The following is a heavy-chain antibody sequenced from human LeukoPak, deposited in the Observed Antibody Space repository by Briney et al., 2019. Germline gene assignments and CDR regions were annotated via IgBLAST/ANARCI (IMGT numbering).Heavy chain of an antibody. CDR3: AVNSTKHTLDI. CDR2: IYYSGGT. D-gene: IGHD1-1*01. CDR1: GGSMSPFY. Sequence: PSETLSLTCTVSGGSMSPFYWSWIRQSPGKGLEWIGSIYYSGGTNYNPSLKSRVTISVDTSKNQFSLELRFVTAADTAVYYCAVNSTKHTLDIWGQGTMVTVSS. J-gene: IGHJ3*02. V-gene: IGHV4-59*08.